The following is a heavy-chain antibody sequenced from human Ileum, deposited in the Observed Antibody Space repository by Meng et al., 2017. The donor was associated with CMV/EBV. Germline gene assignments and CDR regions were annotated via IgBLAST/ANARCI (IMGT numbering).Heavy chain of an antibody. V-gene: IGHV3-48*03. CDR3: ARDEEDQLIHWFDY. CDR2: TGRDGTV. D-gene: IGHD5-18*01. CDR1: GFDFAYYK. J-gene: IGHJ4*02. Sequence: GESLKISCVTSGFDFAYYKMNWVRQAPGKGPEWISHTGRDGTVYADSAKGRFTTTKDNAKNSVYLQMNSLRAEDTAVYYCARDEEDQLIHWFDYWGQGILVTVSS.